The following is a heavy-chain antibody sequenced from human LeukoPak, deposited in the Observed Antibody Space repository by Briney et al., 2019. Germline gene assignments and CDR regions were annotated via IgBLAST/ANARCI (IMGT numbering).Heavy chain of an antibody. V-gene: IGHV4-59*08. D-gene: IGHD5-24*01. J-gene: IGHJ4*02. CDR2: IYYSGST. Sequence: SETLSLTCTVSGGSISSYYWSWIRQPPGKGLEWIGYIYYSGSTNYNPSLKSRVTILVDTSKNQFSLKLSSVTAADTAVYYCARGKMATTYYLDFWGQGTLVTVYS. CDR1: GGSISSYY. CDR3: ARGKMATTYYLDF.